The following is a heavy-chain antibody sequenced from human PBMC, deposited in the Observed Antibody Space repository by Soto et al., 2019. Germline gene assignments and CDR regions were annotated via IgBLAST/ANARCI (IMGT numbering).Heavy chain of an antibody. CDR3: ASAALRYFDWPLGY. CDR1: GYTFTSYG. V-gene: IGHV1-18*01. CDR2: ISAYNGNT. D-gene: IGHD3-9*01. J-gene: IGHJ4*02. Sequence: ASVKVSCKASGYTFTSYGISWVRQAPGQGLEWMGWISAYNGNTNYAQKLQGRVTMTTDTSTSTAYMELRSLRSDDTAVYYCASAALRYFDWPLGYWGQGTLVTVS.